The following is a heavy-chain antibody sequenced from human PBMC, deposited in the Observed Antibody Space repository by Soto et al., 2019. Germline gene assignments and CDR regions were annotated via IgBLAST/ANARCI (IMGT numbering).Heavy chain of an antibody. Sequence: EVQLVESGGGLVQPGGSLRLSCAASGFTFSSYSMYWVRQAPGKGLEWVSYISSSSSTIYYADSVKGRFTISRDNAKNSLYLQMNSLRDEDTAVYYCAYIHSSSSGWLGYYYYGMDVWGQGTTVTVSS. D-gene: IGHD6-6*01. CDR2: ISSSSSTI. V-gene: IGHV3-48*02. J-gene: IGHJ6*02. CDR3: AYIHSSSSGWLGYYYYGMDV. CDR1: GFTFSSYS.